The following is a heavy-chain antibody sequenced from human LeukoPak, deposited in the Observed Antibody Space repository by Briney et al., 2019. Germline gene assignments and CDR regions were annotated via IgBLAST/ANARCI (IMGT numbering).Heavy chain of an antibody. CDR3: ARADFGVVIYY. V-gene: IGHV4-59*12. CDR1: GGSIASYY. CDR2: IFYSGST. Sequence: PSETLSLTCTVSGGSIASYYWTWIRQPPGKGLEYIGFIFYSGSTYYNPSLKSRVTISVDTSKNQFSLKLSSVTAADTAVYYCARADFGVVIYYWGQGTLVTVSS. J-gene: IGHJ4*02. D-gene: IGHD3-3*01.